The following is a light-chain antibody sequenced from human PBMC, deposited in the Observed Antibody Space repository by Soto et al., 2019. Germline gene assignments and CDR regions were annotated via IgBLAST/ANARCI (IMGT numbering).Light chain of an antibody. Sequence: QSVLTQPPSVSGAPGQRVTISCTGSSSNTGAGYDVHWYQQLPGTAPKLLIYGNSNRPSGVPDRFSGSKSGTSASLAITGLQAEDEADYYCQSYDSSLSGAEVFGGGTKLTVL. CDR3: QSYDSSLSGAEV. CDR2: GNS. CDR1: SSNTGAGYD. V-gene: IGLV1-40*01. J-gene: IGLJ2*01.